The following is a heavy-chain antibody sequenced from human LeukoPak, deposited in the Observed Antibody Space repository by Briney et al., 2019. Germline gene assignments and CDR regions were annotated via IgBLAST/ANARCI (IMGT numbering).Heavy chain of an antibody. D-gene: IGHD3-10*01. J-gene: IGHJ4*02. V-gene: IGHV3-30*03. CDR2: ISYDGSNK. CDR3: ASKFGAGSYYFDY. CDR1: GFTFSSYG. Sequence: PGGSLRLSCAASGFTFSSYGMHWVRKAPGKGLEWVAVISYDGSNKYYADSVKGRFTISRDNSKNTLYLQMNSLRAEDTALYYCASKFGAGSYYFDYWGQGTLVTVSS.